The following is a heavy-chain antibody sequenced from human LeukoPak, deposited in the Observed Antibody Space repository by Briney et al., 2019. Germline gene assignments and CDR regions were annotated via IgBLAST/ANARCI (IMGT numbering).Heavy chain of an antibody. CDR2: IYPGDSDT. CDR3: ARHAQIAAAGTN. V-gene: IGHV5-51*01. CDR1: GYNFTSYW. D-gene: IGHD6-13*01. Sequence: GESLQISCKGSGYNFTSYWIGWVRQMPGKGLGWMGIIYPGDSDTRYSPSFQGQVTISSDKSISTAYLQWSSLKASDTAMYYCARHAQIAAAGTNWGQGTLVTASS. J-gene: IGHJ4*02.